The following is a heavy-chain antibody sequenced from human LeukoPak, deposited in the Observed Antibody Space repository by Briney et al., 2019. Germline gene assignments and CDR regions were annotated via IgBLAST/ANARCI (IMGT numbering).Heavy chain of an antibody. Sequence: GGSLRLSCAASGFTFSSYAMHWVRQAPGKGLEWVAVISYDGSNKYYADSVKGRFTISRDNSKNTLYLQMNSLRAEDTAVYYCARSGIQLWSYSDYWGQGTLVTVSS. D-gene: IGHD5-18*01. CDR2: ISYDGSNK. CDR3: ARSGIQLWSYSDY. V-gene: IGHV3-30*04. CDR1: GFTFSSYA. J-gene: IGHJ4*02.